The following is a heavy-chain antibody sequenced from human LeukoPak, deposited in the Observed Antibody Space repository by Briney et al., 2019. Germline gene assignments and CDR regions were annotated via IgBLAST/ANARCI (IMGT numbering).Heavy chain of an antibody. CDR2: IYYSGST. D-gene: IGHD1-26*01. Sequence: PSETLSLTCTVSGGSISSYHWTWIRQAPGKGLEWIGYIYYSGSTNYNPSLKSRVTISVDTSKNQFSLKLSSVTAADTAVYHCARGWGYFDYWGQGTLVTVSS. CDR1: GGSISSYH. J-gene: IGHJ4*02. CDR3: ARGWGYFDY. V-gene: IGHV4-59*08.